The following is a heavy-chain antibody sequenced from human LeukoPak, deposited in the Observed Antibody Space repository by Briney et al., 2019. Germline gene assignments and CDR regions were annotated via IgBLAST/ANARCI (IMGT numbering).Heavy chain of an antibody. V-gene: IGHV3-23*01. CDR1: GFTFSSYA. Sequence: GGSLRLSCAASGFTFSSYAMSWVRQAPGKGLEWVSAINGSGGSTYYADSVKGRFTISRDNSKNTLYLQMNSLRAEDTAVYYCAKDPEYYLHYFDYWGQGTLVTVSS. CDR3: AKDPEYYLHYFDY. D-gene: IGHD3-10*01. J-gene: IGHJ4*02. CDR2: INGSGGST.